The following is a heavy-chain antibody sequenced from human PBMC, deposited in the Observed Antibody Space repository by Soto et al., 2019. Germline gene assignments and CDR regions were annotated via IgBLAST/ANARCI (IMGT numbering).Heavy chain of an antibody. D-gene: IGHD3-10*01. CDR3: ARGVLLWFGEFFFDY. Sequence: PSETLSLTCTVAGGSISSGGYYWSWIRQHPGKGLEWIGYIYYSGSTYYNPSLKSRVTISVDTSKNQFSLKLSSVTAADTAVYYCARGVLLWFGEFFFDYWGQGTLVTVSS. CDR1: GGSISSGGYY. CDR2: IYYSGST. V-gene: IGHV4-31*03. J-gene: IGHJ4*02.